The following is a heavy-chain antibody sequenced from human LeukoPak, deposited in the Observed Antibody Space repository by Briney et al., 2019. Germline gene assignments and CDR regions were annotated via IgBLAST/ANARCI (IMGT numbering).Heavy chain of an antibody. J-gene: IGHJ4*02. Sequence: GGSLRLSCAASGFTVSSYWMRWVRQAPGKGLEGVANIKEGGSEKYYVDSVKGRFTISRDNAKTSLYLQMNSLRAEDTAVYYCARPVYGGSRLGYWGQGALVTVSS. CDR2: IKEGGSEK. CDR1: GFTVSSYW. V-gene: IGHV3-7*05. CDR3: ARPVYGGSRLGY. D-gene: IGHD4-23*01.